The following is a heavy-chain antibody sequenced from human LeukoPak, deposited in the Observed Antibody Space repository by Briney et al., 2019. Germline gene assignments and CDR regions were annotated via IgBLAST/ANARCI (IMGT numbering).Heavy chain of an antibody. CDR3: ARHDWFDP. CDR2: IHSDGIGT. Sequence: GGSLRLSCAASGFSFSTSWMHWVRQAPGKGLVWVSRIHSDGIGTTYADSVKGRFTISRDNSKNTLYLQMNSLRVEDTAVYYCARHDWFDPWGHGTLVTVSS. J-gene: IGHJ5*02. CDR1: GFSFSTSW. V-gene: IGHV3-74*03. D-gene: IGHD3-3*01.